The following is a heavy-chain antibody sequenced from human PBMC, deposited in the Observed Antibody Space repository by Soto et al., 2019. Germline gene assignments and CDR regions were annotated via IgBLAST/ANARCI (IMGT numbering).Heavy chain of an antibody. J-gene: IGHJ4*02. V-gene: IGHV3-23*01. Sequence: EVQLLESGGGLVQPGGSLRLSCAASGFNFDNVMTWVRQAPGKGLDWVSTISGSGSRRYYADSVKGRFTVSRDNSKNTLYLQMNSLRVDDTAVYYCARDDWSYGVPIDYWGQGTLVTVPS. CDR2: ISGSGSRR. CDR3: ARDDWSYGVPIDY. D-gene: IGHD5-18*01. CDR1: GFNFDNV.